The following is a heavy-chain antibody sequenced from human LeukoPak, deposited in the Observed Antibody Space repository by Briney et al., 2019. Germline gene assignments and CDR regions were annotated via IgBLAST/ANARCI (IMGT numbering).Heavy chain of an antibody. CDR1: GYTFTGYY. J-gene: IGHJ5*02. D-gene: IGHD1-1*01. V-gene: IGHV1-2*02. Sequence: ASVKVSCKASGYTFTGYYMHWVRQAPGQGLEWMGWINPNSGGTNYAQKFQGRVTMTRDTSISTAYMELSRLRSDDTAVYYCARPQTNWKVENPFDPWGQGTLVTVSS. CDR2: INPNSGGT. CDR3: ARPQTNWKVENPFDP.